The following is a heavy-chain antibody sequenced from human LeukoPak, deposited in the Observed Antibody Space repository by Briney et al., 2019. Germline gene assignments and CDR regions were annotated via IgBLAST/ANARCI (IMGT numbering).Heavy chain of an antibody. Sequence: SVKVSCKASGGTFSSYAISWVRQAPGQGLEWMGGIIPIFGTANYAQKFQGRVTIIADESTSTAYMELSSLRSEDTAVYYCAKGLGRSSWNALDIWGQGTMVTVSS. CDR2: IIPIFGTA. V-gene: IGHV1-69*13. J-gene: IGHJ3*02. CDR1: GGTFSSYA. D-gene: IGHD6-13*01. CDR3: AKGLGRSSWNALDI.